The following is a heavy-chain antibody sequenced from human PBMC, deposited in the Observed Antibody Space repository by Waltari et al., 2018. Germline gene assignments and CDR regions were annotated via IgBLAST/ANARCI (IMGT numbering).Heavy chain of an antibody. CDR2: IKQDGSEK. CDR3: ARGVTTVEY. J-gene: IGHJ4*02. CDR1: GFHFTNHW. V-gene: IGHV3-7*04. Sequence: EVQLVESGGGLVQPGGSLRLSCSGPGFHFTNHWMGWGRQAPGKGPEWVASIKQDGSEKYYVDSMKGRFTISRDNAKNSLSLQMDSLRAEDTAVYFCARGVTTVEYWGQGTLVTVSS. D-gene: IGHD2-21*02.